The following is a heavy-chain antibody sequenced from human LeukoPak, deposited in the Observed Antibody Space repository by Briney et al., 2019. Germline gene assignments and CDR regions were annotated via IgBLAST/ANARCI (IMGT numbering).Heavy chain of an antibody. V-gene: IGHV4-59*01. CDR3: ARGVPYGPSYEFFDY. J-gene: IGHJ4*02. CDR2: IYYSGSA. Sequence: SETLSLTCTVSGGSITNYYWSWIRQPPGKGLECIGYIYYSGSANYNPSLKSRVTISLHTSKNQFSLKLNSVTAADTAVYYCARGVPYGPSYEFFDYWGQGTLVTVSS. D-gene: IGHD3-10*01. CDR1: GGSITNYY.